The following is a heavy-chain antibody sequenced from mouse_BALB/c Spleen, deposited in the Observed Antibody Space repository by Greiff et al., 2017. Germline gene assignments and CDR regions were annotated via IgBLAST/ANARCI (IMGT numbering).Heavy chain of an antibody. CDR3: ARDPTGVSYWYFDV. CDR2: IYPGDGDT. V-gene: IGHV1-87*01. Sequence: VQLQQSGAELARPGASVKLSCKASGYTFTSYWMQWVKQRPGQGLEWIGAIYPGDGDTRYTQKFKGKATLTADKSSSTAYMQLSSLASEDSAVYYCARDPTGVSYWYFDVWGAGTTVTVSS. D-gene: IGHD2-10*01. CDR1: GYTFTSYW. J-gene: IGHJ1*01.